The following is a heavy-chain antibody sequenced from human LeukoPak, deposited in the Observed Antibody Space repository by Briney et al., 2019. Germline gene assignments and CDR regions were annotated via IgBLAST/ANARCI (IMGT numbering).Heavy chain of an antibody. J-gene: IGHJ4*02. CDR1: GGSFSGYY. CDR3: ASAQRGELSTPNFDY. V-gene: IGHV4-34*01. Sequence: SETLSLTCAVYGGSFSGYYWSWIRQPPGKGLEWIGEINHSGSTNYSPSLKSRVTISVDTSKNQFSLKLSSVTAADTAVYYCASAQRGELSTPNFDYWGQGTLVTVSS. D-gene: IGHD3-16*02. CDR2: INHSGST.